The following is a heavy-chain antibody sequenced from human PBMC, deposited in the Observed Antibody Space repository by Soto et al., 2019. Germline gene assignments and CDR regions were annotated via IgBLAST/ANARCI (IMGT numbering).Heavy chain of an antibody. D-gene: IGHD5-18*01. J-gene: IGHJ6*02. CDR3: ARERGETAMEMNYYYYGMDV. CDR2: SSSSSSYI. Sequence: VGSLRLSCAASGFTFSSYSMNWVRKAPGKGLEWVSCSSSSSSYIYYADSVKGRFTISRDNAKHPLYLQMKSLRAEDTSVYYCARERGETAMEMNYYYYGMDVWGQGTTVTVSS. CDR1: GFTFSSYS. V-gene: IGHV3-21*01.